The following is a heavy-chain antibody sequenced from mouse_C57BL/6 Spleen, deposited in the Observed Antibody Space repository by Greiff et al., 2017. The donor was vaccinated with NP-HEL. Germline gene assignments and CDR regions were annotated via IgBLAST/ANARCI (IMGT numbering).Heavy chain of an antibody. CDR1: GYTFTDYY. CDR3: ARLLYYDYDVYAMDY. Sequence: EVQLQQSGPVLVKPGASVKMSCKASGYTFTDYYMNWVKQSHGKSLEWIGVINPYNGGTSYNQKFKGKATLTVDKSSSTAYMELNSLTSEDSAVYYCARLLYYDYDVYAMDYWGQGTSVTVSS. D-gene: IGHD2-4*01. V-gene: IGHV1-19*01. CDR2: INPYNGGT. J-gene: IGHJ4*01.